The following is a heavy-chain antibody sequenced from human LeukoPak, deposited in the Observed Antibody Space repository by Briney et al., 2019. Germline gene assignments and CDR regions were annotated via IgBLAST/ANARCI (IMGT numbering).Heavy chain of an antibody. CDR3: ARVLIAVAAFDY. Sequence: PSETLSLTCAVSGDSVSSGTYYWAWLPHPPGKGLEWIGYIYYGGSSNYSPSLQSRVTISVDTSKNQVSLNLGSVTSADAAVYYCARVLIAVAAFDYWGQGTLVTVSS. V-gene: IGHV4-61*01. CDR2: IYYGGSS. D-gene: IGHD6-19*01. J-gene: IGHJ4*02. CDR1: GDSVSSGTYY.